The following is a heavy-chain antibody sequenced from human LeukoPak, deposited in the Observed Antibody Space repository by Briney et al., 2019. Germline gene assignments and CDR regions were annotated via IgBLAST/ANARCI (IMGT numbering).Heavy chain of an antibody. J-gene: IGHJ4*02. CDR3: TRHRYCSGGTCYSDF. CDR1: GYSFTSYW. D-gene: IGHD2-15*01. CDR2: IYPGDSDT. Sequence: GESLKISCKGSGYSFTSYWIGWVRQMPGKGLEWMGIIYPGDSDTRYSPSFQGQVTISADKSISTAYLQWSSLKASDTAMYYCTRHRYCSGGTCYSDFWGQGTWSPSPQ. V-gene: IGHV5-51*01.